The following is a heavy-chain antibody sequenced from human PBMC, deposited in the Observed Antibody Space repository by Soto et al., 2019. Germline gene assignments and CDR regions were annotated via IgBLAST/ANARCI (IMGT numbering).Heavy chain of an antibody. CDR1: GYNFANCW. CDR2: IFPGDSDT. V-gene: IGHV5-51*01. D-gene: IGHD6-13*01. CDR3: AAGYTTGPDAFDI. Sequence: PGESLKISCKGSGYNFANCWIGWVRQMPGKGLEWMGMIFPGDSDTKNSPSLQGQITMSVDKSDSSAYLQWRSLKASDTAMYYCAAGYTTGPDAFDIWGQGTMVTVSS. J-gene: IGHJ3*02.